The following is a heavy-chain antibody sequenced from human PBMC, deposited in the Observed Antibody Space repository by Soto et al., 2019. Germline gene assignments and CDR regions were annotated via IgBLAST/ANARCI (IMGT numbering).Heavy chain of an antibody. Sequence: QVQLVESGGGVVQPGRSLRLSCAASGFTFSSYGMHWVRQAPGKGLEWVAVIWYDGSNKYYADSVKGRFTISRDNSKNTLYLQMNSLSAEYTAVYYCARDLSGRFGELLTYYYYGMDVWGQGTTVTVSS. CDR2: IWYDGSNK. CDR1: GFTFSSYG. D-gene: IGHD3-10*01. J-gene: IGHJ6*02. V-gene: IGHV3-33*01. CDR3: ARDLSGRFGELLTYYYYGMDV.